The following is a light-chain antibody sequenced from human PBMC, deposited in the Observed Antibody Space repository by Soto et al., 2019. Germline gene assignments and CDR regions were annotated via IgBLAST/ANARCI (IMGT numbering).Light chain of an antibody. V-gene: IGLV2-14*03. J-gene: IGLJ2*01. CDR2: YVS. CDR1: SSDVGSYNY. Sequence: QSALTQPASVSGSPGQSITISCTGTSSDVGSYNYVSWYQHHPGKAPKLMIYYVSNRPSGVSNRFSGSKSGNTASLTISGLQAEDEADYYCSSYTSRSTVVFGGGTKVTVL. CDR3: SSYTSRSTVV.